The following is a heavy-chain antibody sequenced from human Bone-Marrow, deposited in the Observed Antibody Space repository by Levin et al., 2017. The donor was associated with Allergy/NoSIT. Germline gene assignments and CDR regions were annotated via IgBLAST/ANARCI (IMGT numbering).Heavy chain of an antibody. CDR3: ARGRVVPAAMFDF. J-gene: IGHJ4*02. Sequence: GGSLRLSCAASGFTFSTYNVNWVRQAPGKGLEWVSSISSSSSFIYYADSVKGRFTISRDNAKNSLYLQMNSLRAEDTAVYYCARGRVVPAAMFDFWGQGTLVTVSS. D-gene: IGHD2-2*01. V-gene: IGHV3-21*01. CDR1: GFTFSTYN. CDR2: ISSSSSFI.